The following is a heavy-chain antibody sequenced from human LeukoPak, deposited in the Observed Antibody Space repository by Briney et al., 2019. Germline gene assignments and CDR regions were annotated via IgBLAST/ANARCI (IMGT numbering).Heavy chain of an antibody. Sequence: PSETLSLTCAVYGLSFSNYYWSWIRQPPGKGLEWIGEINHSGRSKYNPSLKSQVTLSVDTSQNQFSLKVNSVTAADTAVYYCARIDSYYGMDVWGQGTTVTVSS. J-gene: IGHJ6*02. CDR3: ARIDSYYGMDV. V-gene: IGHV4-34*01. CDR2: INHSGRS. CDR1: GLSFSNYY.